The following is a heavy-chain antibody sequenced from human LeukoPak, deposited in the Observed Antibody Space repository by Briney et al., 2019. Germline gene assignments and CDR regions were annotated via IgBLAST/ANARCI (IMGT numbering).Heavy chain of an antibody. D-gene: IGHD5-24*01. CDR3: ARGKSRTGYNYYYYYYGMDV. J-gene: IGHJ6*02. CDR2: INHRGST. Sequence: SETRSLTCAVYGGSFSGYDWSWIRQPPGKGLEGIGEINHRGSTNYKPSLNSRVTISVAPSKTQFSLTLSSVTAADTAVYSCARGKSRTGYNYYYYYYGMDVWGQGTTVTVSS. CDR1: GGSFSGYD. V-gene: IGHV4-34*01.